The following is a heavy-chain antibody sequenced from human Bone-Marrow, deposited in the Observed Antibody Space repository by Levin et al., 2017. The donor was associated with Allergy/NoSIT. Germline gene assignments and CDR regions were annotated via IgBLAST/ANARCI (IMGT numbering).Heavy chain of an antibody. CDR2: VYPGGAT. D-gene: IGHD2-8*01. CDR1: GFSVSDSY. Sequence: GGSLRLSCAASGFSVSDSYISWVRQTPGKGLGWVSVVYPGGATYYPNSVKDRFTISRDTSKNMVFLQMNSLRVEDMAVYYCTRPSDTYGGDDAFEVWGQGTMVTVSS. J-gene: IGHJ3*01. CDR3: TRPSDTYGGDDAFEV. V-gene: IGHV3-66*04.